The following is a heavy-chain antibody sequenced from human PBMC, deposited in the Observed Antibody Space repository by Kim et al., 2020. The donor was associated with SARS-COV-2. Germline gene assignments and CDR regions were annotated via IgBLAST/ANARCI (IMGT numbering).Heavy chain of an antibody. CDR2: IWYDGSNK. CDR3: ARGLVEYSSPLGWFDP. V-gene: IGHV3-33*01. D-gene: IGHD6-6*01. Sequence: GGSLRLSCAASGFTFSSYGMHWVRQAPGKGLEWVAVIWYDGSNKYYADSVKGRFTISRDNSKNTLYLQMNSLRAEDTAVYYCARGLVEYSSPLGWFDPWGQGTLVTVSS. CDR1: GFTFSSYG. J-gene: IGHJ5*02.